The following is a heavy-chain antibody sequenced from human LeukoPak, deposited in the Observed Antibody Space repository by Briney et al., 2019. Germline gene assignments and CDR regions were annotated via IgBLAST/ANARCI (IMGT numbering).Heavy chain of an antibody. CDR1: GGSFSGYY. J-gene: IGHJ5*02. V-gene: IGHV4-34*01. CDR2: INHSGST. D-gene: IGHD3-3*01. Sequence: SETLSLTCAVYGGSFSGYYWSWIRQPPEKGLEWIGEINHSGSTNYNPSLKSRVTISVDTSKNQFSLKLSSVTAADTAVYYCARTYADFWSGYYYWFDPWGQGTLVTVSS. CDR3: ARTYADFWSGYYYWFDP.